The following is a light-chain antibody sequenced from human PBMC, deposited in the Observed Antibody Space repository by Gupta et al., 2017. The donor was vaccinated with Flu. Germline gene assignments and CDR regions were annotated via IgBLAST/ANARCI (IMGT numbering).Light chain of an antibody. CDR3: QQYGSSPIT. CDR1: QSVSSSY. J-gene: IGKJ5*01. V-gene: IGKV3-20*01. Sequence: EIVLTQSPGTLSLSPGERSTLSCRASQSVSSSYLAWYQQKPGQAPRRLIYGASSRATGIPDRFSGSGSGTDFTLNISRLEPEDVAVYYCQQYGSSPITFGQGTRLEIK. CDR2: GAS.